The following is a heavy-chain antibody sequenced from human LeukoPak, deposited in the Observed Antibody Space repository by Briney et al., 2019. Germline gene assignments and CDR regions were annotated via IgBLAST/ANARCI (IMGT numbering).Heavy chain of an antibody. CDR2: IWCDGSNK. CDR1: GFTLSSYG. Sequence: GGSLRLSCAASGFTLSSYGMHWVRQAPGKGLEWVAVIWCDGSNKYYADSVKGRFTISRDNSKNTLYLQMNSLRAEDTAVYYCARDHNPYDYVNNRFDYWGQGTLVTVSS. CDR3: ARDHNPYDYVNNRFDY. J-gene: IGHJ4*02. V-gene: IGHV3-33*01. D-gene: IGHD3-16*01.